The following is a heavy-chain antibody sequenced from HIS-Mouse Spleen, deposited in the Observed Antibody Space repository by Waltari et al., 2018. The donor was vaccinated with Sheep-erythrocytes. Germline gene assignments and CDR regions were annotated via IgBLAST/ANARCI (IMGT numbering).Heavy chain of an antibody. CDR3: AQTGATTPHCDY. CDR1: GGTFSSYA. Sequence: QVQLVQSGAEVKKPGSSVKVSVKASGGTFSSYAISGVRQAPGQGLEWMGRIIPTLGSANCAQKFQGRGTITADKSTSTAYMELSSLRSEDTAVYYCAQTGATTPHCDYWGQGTLVTVSS. D-gene: IGHD1-26*01. J-gene: IGHJ4*02. CDR2: IIPTLGSA. V-gene: IGHV1-69*04.